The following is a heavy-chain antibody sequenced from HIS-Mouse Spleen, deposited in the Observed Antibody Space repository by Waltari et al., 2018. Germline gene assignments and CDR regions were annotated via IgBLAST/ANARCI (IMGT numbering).Heavy chain of an antibody. J-gene: IGHJ2*01. V-gene: IGHV4-39*07. CDR3: AREIPYSSSWYDWYFDL. D-gene: IGHD6-13*01. Sequence: QLQLQESGPGLVKPAETLCLPCTVSGGSISSSSYHWGWILQPPGKGLDWIGSIYYSGSTYYNPSLKSRVTISVDTSKNQFSLKLSSVTAADTAVYYCAREIPYSSSWYDWYFDLWGRGTLVTVSS. CDR1: GGSISSSSYH. CDR2: IYYSGST.